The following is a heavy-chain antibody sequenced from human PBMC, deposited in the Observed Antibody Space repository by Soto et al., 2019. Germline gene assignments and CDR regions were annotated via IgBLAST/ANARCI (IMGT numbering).Heavy chain of an antibody. CDR2: ISGSGGST. D-gene: IGHD3-9*01. Sequence: GGSLRLSCAASGFTFSSYAMSWVRQAPGKGLEWVSAISGSGGSTYYADSVKGRFTISRDNSKNTLYLQMNSLRAEDTAVYYCAKASNYDILTGYPLLSAFDIWGQGTMVTVSS. J-gene: IGHJ3*02. V-gene: IGHV3-23*01. CDR1: GFTFSSYA. CDR3: AKASNYDILTGYPLLSAFDI.